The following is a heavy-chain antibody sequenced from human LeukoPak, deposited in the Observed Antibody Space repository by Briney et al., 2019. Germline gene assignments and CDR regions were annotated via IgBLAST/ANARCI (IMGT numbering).Heavy chain of an antibody. CDR3: ASDSYCGGDCYSANDY. J-gene: IGHJ4*02. V-gene: IGHV3-30-3*01. CDR1: GFTFSSYA. Sequence: PGRSLRLSCAASGFTFSSYAMHWVRQAPGKGLEWVAVISYDGSNKYYAGSVKGRFTISRDNSKNTLYLQMNSLRAEDTAVYYCASDSYCGGDCYSANDYWGQGTLSPSPQ. CDR2: ISYDGSNK. D-gene: IGHD2-21*02.